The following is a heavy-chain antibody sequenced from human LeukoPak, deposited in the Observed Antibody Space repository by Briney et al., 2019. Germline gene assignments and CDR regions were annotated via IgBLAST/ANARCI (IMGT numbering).Heavy chain of an antibody. V-gene: IGHV4-59*01. D-gene: IGHD6-19*01. Sequence: SETLSLTCTVSGGPIRSYYWSWIRQPPGKGLEWIGYIYYSGSTNYNPSLKSRVTISVDTSKNQFSLKLSSVTAADTAVYYCARSPLWLGTKEQNWYFDLWGRGTLVTVSS. J-gene: IGHJ2*01. CDR1: GGPIRSYY. CDR3: ARSPLWLGTKEQNWYFDL. CDR2: IYYSGST.